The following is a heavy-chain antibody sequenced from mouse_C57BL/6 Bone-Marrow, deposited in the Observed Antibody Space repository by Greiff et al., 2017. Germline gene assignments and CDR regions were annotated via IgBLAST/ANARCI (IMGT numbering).Heavy chain of an antibody. J-gene: IGHJ2*01. D-gene: IGHD4-1*01. CDR3: ARSDWEGYYFDY. Sequence: QVQLQQPGAELVRPGSSVKLSCKASGYTFTSYWMHWVKQRPIQGLEWIGNIDPSDSETHYNQKFKDKATLTVDKSSSTAYMQLSSLTSEDSAVYYCARSDWEGYYFDYWGQGTTLTVSS. CDR1: GYTFTSYW. CDR2: IDPSDSET. V-gene: IGHV1-52*01.